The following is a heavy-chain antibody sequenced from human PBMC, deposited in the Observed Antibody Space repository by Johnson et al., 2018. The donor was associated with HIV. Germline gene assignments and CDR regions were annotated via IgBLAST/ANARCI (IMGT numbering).Heavy chain of an antibody. J-gene: IGHJ3*02. CDR2: ISYDGSNK. CDR3: AKDPGRRDPHAFDI. D-gene: IGHD2-15*01. Sequence: QVQLVESGGGVVQPGRSLRLSCAASGFTFSSYAMHWVRHAPGKGLEWVAVISYDGSNKYYADSVKGRFTISRDNSKNTLYLQMNSLRAEDTAVYYCAKDPGRRDPHAFDIWGQGTMVTVYS. V-gene: IGHV3-30*04. CDR1: GFTFSSYA.